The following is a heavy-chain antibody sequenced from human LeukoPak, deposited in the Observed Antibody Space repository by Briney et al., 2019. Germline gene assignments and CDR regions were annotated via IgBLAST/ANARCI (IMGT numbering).Heavy chain of an antibody. CDR2: INHSGST. CDR1: GGSFSGYS. CDR3: ARGSYDSSGYFGPFDI. J-gene: IGHJ3*02. D-gene: IGHD3-22*01. Sequence: SETLSLTCAVYGGSFSGYSWSWIRQPPGKGLEWIGEINHSGSTNYNPSLKSRVTISVDTSKNQFSLKLSSVTAADTAVYYCARGSYDSSGYFGPFDIWGQGTMVTVSS. V-gene: IGHV4-34*01.